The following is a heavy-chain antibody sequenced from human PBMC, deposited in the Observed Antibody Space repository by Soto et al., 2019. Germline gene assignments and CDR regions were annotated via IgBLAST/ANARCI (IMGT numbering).Heavy chain of an antibody. CDR3: IAEDYYNSGKALNSFDI. D-gene: IGHD3-10*01. J-gene: IGHJ3*02. V-gene: IGHV2-5*04. CDR1: GVSLSKSGVA. Sequence: QITLKESGPTLVKPTQTLTLTCTLSGVSLSKSGVAVGWIRQPPGKALEWLALIYWNDDQRNSPSLKSRLTITKDTSKNQVVLTMTNMDPVDTGTYYCIAEDYYNSGKALNSFDIWGQGTKVTVSS. CDR2: IYWNDDQ.